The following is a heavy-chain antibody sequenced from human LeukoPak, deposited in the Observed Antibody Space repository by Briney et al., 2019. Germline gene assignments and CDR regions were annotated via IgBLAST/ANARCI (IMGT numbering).Heavy chain of an antibody. CDR2: ISYDGSNK. CDR3: ARGGYCSSTSCYGNWFDP. J-gene: IGHJ5*02. Sequence: GGSLRLSRAASGFTFSSYAMHWVRQAPGKGLEWVAVISYDGSNKYYADSVKGRFTISRDNSKNTLYLQMNSLRAEDTAVYYCARGGYCSSTSCYGNWFDPWGQGTLVTVSS. D-gene: IGHD2-2*01. V-gene: IGHV3-30*01. CDR1: GFTFSSYA.